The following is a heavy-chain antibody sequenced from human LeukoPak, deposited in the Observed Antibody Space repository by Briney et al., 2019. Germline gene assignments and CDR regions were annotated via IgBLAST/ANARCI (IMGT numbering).Heavy chain of an antibody. CDR2: VNCYSGDT. J-gene: IGHJ4*02. D-gene: IGHD3-3*01. Sequence: GASVKVSCKASGYTFTGYYVHWVRRAPGQGLEWMGWVNCYSGDTNYAQKFQGRVTMARDTSISTVYMELNRLRSDDTAVYYCARGLGHYDFWSGYYILYYFDYWGQGTLVTVSS. V-gene: IGHV1-2*02. CDR3: ARGLGHYDFWSGYYILYYFDY. CDR1: GYTFTGYY.